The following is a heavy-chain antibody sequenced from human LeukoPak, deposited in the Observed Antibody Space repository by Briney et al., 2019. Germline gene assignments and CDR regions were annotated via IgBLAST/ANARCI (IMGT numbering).Heavy chain of an antibody. CDR3: ATMVTSPTYYYDSSGYEDY. J-gene: IGHJ4*02. Sequence: GGSLRLSCADSGFTFSSYAMSWVRQAPGKGLEWVSVVSGSGSSTYYADSVKGRFTISRDNSRNTLYLQMNSLRAEDTAVYYCATMVTSPTYYYDSSGYEDYWGQGTLVTVSS. CDR2: VSGSGSST. V-gene: IGHV3-23*01. CDR1: GFTFSSYA. D-gene: IGHD3-22*01.